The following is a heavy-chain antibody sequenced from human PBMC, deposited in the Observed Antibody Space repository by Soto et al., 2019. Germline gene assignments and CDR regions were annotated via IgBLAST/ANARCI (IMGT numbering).Heavy chain of an antibody. J-gene: IGHJ4*02. CDR3: AKDISFDSIAVAEKGHFDY. Sequence: EVQLVESGGGLVQPGGSLRLSCAASGFSFDDYAMHWVRQAPGKGLEWVSGISWNSGSIAFVDSVKGRFTISRDNAKNSLYLQMNSLRAEDTALYYCAKDISFDSIAVAEKGHFDYWGQGTLVTVSS. V-gene: IGHV3-9*01. D-gene: IGHD6-19*01. CDR2: ISWNSGSI. CDR1: GFSFDDYA.